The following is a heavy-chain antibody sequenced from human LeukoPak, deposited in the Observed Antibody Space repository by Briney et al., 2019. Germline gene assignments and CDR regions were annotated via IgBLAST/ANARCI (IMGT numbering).Heavy chain of an antibody. D-gene: IGHD4-11*01. J-gene: IGHJ4*02. CDR3: ASSPTTVRYFDY. Sequence: PSETLSLTCAVYGGSFSGYHCSWIRQPPGKGLEWIGEINHSGSTNYNPPLKSRVTISVDTPKNQFSLKLSSVTAAHTAVYYCASSPTTVRYFDYWGQGTLVTVFS. V-gene: IGHV4-34*01. CDR2: INHSGST. CDR1: GGSFSGYH.